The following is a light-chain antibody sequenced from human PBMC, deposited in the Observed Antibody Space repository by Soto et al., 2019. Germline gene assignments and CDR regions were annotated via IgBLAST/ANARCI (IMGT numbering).Light chain of an antibody. Sequence: EIVLTQSPGNLSLSPGERATLSRRASQSVSSSYLAWYQQKPGQAPRLLIYGASSRATGIPDRFSGSGSGTDFTLTISRLEPEDFAVYYCQQYGSSITFGQGTRLEIK. CDR1: QSVSSSY. V-gene: IGKV3-20*01. J-gene: IGKJ5*01. CDR3: QQYGSSIT. CDR2: GAS.